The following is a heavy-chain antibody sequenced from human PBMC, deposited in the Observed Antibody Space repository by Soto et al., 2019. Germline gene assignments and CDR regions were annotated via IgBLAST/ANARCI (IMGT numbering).Heavy chain of an antibody. CDR1: GYTFTSYG. D-gene: IGHD3-16*02. CDR3: ARDLREDYVWGSYRVPGY. J-gene: IGHJ4*02. CDR2: ISAYNGNT. Sequence: QVQLVQSGAEVKKPGASVKVSCKASGYTFTSYGISWVRQAPGPGLEWMGWISAYNGNTNYAQKLQGRVTMTTDTTTSTAYMELRSLRSDDTAVYYWARDLREDYVWGSYRVPGYWGQGTLVTVSS. V-gene: IGHV1-18*01.